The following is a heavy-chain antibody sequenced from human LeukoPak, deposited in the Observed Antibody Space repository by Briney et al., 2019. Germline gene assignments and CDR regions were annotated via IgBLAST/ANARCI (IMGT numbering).Heavy chain of an antibody. V-gene: IGHV3-21*01. CDR3: ARFSGSYLLLDY. CDR1: GFTFSSYS. Sequence: GGSLRLSCAASGFTFSSYSMNWVRQAPGKGLEWVSSISSSSSYIYYADSVKGRFTISRDNAKNSLYLQMNSLRAEDTAVYYCARFSGSYLLLDYWGQGTLVTVSS. D-gene: IGHD1-26*01. J-gene: IGHJ4*02. CDR2: ISSSSSYI.